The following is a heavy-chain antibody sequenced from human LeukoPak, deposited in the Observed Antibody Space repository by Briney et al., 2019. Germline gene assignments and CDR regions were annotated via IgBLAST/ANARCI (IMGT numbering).Heavy chain of an antibody. Sequence: GGSLRLSCAVSGFTLSNYGMHWVRQAPGEGLEWVTFIPYDGSHKYYADSVKGRFTISRDNAKNSLYLQMNSLRAEDTAVYYCARESSGATFQGYWGQGTLVTVSS. J-gene: IGHJ4*02. D-gene: IGHD1-26*01. CDR3: ARESSGATFQGY. V-gene: IGHV3-33*05. CDR2: IPYDGSHK. CDR1: GFTLSNYG.